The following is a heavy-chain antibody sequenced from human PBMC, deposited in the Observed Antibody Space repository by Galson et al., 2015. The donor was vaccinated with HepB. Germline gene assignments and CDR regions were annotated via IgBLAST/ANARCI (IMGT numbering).Heavy chain of an antibody. Sequence: SLRLSCAASGFTFSMYSMHWVRQAPGKGLEWVAVISYDGANTYTADSLKGRFTVSRDNSNSTFYLQVNSLRTEDTAMYYCARTYAARSYTDFWGQGTMVTVYS. D-gene: IGHD3-10*01. CDR2: ISYDGANT. V-gene: IGHV3-30*03. CDR1: GFTFSMYS. CDR3: ARTYAARSYTDF. J-gene: IGHJ3*01.